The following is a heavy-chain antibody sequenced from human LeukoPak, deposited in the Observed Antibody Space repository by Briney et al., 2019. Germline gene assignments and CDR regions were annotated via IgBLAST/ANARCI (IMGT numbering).Heavy chain of an antibody. CDR2: ISSSGSTI. CDR1: GFTFSSYW. CDR3: ARDRQRWLQSPNDAFDI. V-gene: IGHV3-48*04. D-gene: IGHD5-24*01. Sequence: PGGSLRLSCAASGFTFSSYWMSWVRQAPGKGLEWVSYISSSGSTIYYADSVKGRFTISRDNANNSLYLQMNSLRAEDTAVYYCARDRQRWLQSPNDAFDIWGQGTMVTVSS. J-gene: IGHJ3*02.